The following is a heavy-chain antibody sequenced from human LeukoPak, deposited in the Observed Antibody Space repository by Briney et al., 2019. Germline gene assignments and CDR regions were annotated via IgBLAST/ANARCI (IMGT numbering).Heavy chain of an antibody. J-gene: IGHJ6*03. CDR2: INPNSGGT. CDR3: ARVGLVREYYYYYYMDV. CDR1: GYTFTGYY. D-gene: IGHD3-16*02. Sequence: GASVKVSCKASGYTFTGYYMHWVRQAPGQGLEWMGWINPNSGGTNYAQKFQGRVTMTRDTSISTAYMELSRLRSDDTPVYYCARVGLVREYYYYYYMDVWGKGTTVTVSS. V-gene: IGHV1-2*02.